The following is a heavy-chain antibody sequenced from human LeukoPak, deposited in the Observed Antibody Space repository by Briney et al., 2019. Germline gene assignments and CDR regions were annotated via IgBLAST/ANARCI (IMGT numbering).Heavy chain of an antibody. V-gene: IGHV1-69*13. CDR2: IIPIFGTA. CDR3: ARGSLAAAGEDWFDP. CDR1: GGTFSSYA. Sequence: GASVKVSCKASGGTFSSYAISWVRQAPGQGLEWMGGIIPIFGTANYAQKFQGRVTITADESTSTAYMELSSLRSEDTAVYYCARGSLAAAGEDWFDPWGQGTLVTVSS. D-gene: IGHD6-13*01. J-gene: IGHJ5*02.